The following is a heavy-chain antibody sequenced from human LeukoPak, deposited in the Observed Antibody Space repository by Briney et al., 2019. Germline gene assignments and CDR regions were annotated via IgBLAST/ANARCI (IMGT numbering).Heavy chain of an antibody. CDR3: ARQLRGYYDSSGYSHDY. D-gene: IGHD3-22*01. J-gene: IGHJ4*02. V-gene: IGHV4-38-2*02. CDR2: IYHSGST. Sequence: SETLSLTCTVSGYSISSGYYWGWIRQPPGKGLEWIGSIYHSGSTYYSPSLKSRVTISVDTSKNQFSLKLSSVTAADTAVYYCARQLRGYYDSSGYSHDYWGQGTLVTVSS. CDR1: GYSISSGYY.